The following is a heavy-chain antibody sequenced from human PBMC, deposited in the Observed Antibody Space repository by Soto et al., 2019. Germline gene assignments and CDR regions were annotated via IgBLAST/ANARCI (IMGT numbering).Heavy chain of an antibody. J-gene: IGHJ6*02. CDR1: GYTFTGYY. CDR2: IKPNSGST. D-gene: IGHD2-8*01. Sequence: GSSVKVSCKASGYTFTGYYMHWVRRAPGQGLEWMGWIKPNSGSTNYAQKLQSCITMTRDTSISTACMELSRLLSDDTAFYYCSIVSHEILGYCTHGVCGTDELYYYSGMDVWG. CDR3: SIVSHEILGYCTHGVCGTDELYYYSGMDV. V-gene: IGHV1-2*04.